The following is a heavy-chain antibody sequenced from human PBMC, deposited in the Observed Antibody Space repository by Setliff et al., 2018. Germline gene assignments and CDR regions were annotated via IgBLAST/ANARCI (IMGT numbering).Heavy chain of an antibody. V-gene: IGHV1-69*10. J-gene: IGHJ1*01. CDR2: IIPIVGMT. D-gene: IGHD3-16*01. CDR3: ARNVDTAGYFQH. Sequence: ASVKVSCKASGVTFSSYTIGWVRQAPGLGLEWMGGIIPIVGMTNYPQKFQGRVTITADKSTSTAYMELNSLTSEDTAVYYCARNVDTAGYFQHWGQGTLVTVSS. CDR1: GVTFSSYT.